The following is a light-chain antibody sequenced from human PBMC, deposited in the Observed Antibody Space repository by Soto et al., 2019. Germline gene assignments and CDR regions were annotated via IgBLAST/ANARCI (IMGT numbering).Light chain of an antibody. CDR3: SSYAGSNTYVV. V-gene: IGLV2-8*01. J-gene: IGLJ2*01. CDR1: SSDVGGYNY. Sequence: QSALTQPPSASGSPGQSVTISCTGTSSDVGGYNYVSRYQQHPGKAPKLMIYEVSKRPSGVPDRFSGSKSGNTASLTVSGLQAEDEADYYCSSYAGSNTYVVFGGGTKVTVL. CDR2: EVS.